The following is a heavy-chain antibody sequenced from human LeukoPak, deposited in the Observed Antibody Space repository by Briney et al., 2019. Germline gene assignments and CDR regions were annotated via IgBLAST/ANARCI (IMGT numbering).Heavy chain of an antibody. V-gene: IGHV3-23*01. Sequence: PGGSLRLSCAASGFTFSSYSMNWVRQAPGKGLEWVSAISGSGGATYYADSVKGRFTISRDNSKNTLYLQMNSLRAEDTAVYYCAKNHSDGYLDYWGQGTLVTVSS. CDR1: GFTFSSYS. CDR3: AKNHSDGYLDY. J-gene: IGHJ4*02. D-gene: IGHD5-24*01. CDR2: ISGSGGAT.